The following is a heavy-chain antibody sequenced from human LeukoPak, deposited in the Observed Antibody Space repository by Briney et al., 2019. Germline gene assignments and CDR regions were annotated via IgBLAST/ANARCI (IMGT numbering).Heavy chain of an antibody. Sequence: PSETLSLTCTVSGGSISSSSYYWDWIRQPPGKGLEWIGSIYYSGSTYYNPSLKSRVTISVDTSKNQFSLKLSSVTAADTAVYYCARQTGENYFDYWGQGTLVTVSS. CDR2: IYYSGST. J-gene: IGHJ4*02. CDR1: GGSISSSSYY. D-gene: IGHD7-27*01. CDR3: ARQTGENYFDY. V-gene: IGHV4-39*01.